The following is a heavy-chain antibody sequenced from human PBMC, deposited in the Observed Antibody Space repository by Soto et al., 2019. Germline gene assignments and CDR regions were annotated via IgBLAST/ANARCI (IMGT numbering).Heavy chain of an antibody. CDR2: ISSTTNYI. CDR1: GFTFTMYS. Sequence: GGSLRLSCAAAGFTFTMYSMDWVRQAPGKGLEWVSSISSTTNYIYYGDSMKGRFTISRDNAKNSLYLEMNSLRAEDTAVYYCARESEDLTSNFDYWGQGTLVTVSS. J-gene: IGHJ4*02. V-gene: IGHV3-21*06. CDR3: ARESEDLTSNFDY.